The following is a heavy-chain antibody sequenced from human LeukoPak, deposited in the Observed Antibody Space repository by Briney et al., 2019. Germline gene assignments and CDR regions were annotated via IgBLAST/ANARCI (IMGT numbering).Heavy chain of an antibody. J-gene: IGHJ4*02. D-gene: IGHD3-10*01. CDR2: ISGSGGST. CDR1: GFTFSSYA. V-gene: IGHV3-23*01. Sequence: GGSLRLSCAASGFTFSSYAMSWVRQAPGKGLEWVSAISGSGGSTYYADSVKGRFTISRDNSKNTLYLQMNSLRAEDTAVYYCAKAPYGSGSYYSVYWGQGTLVTVSS. CDR3: AKAPYGSGSYYSVY.